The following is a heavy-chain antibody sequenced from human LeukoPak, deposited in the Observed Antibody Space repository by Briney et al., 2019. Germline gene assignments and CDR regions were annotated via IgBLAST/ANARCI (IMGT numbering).Heavy chain of an antibody. Sequence: GGSLRLSCAASGFTFSTYYMSWVRQAPGKGLEWVASIKQDGSDKSYVDSVKGRFTISRDNAKNSLYLQMNSLRAEDTAVYYCARKESNYVTHFDYWGRGTLVTVSS. J-gene: IGHJ4*02. CDR2: IKQDGSDK. CDR3: ARKESNYVTHFDY. CDR1: GFTFSTYY. V-gene: IGHV3-7*01. D-gene: IGHD4-11*01.